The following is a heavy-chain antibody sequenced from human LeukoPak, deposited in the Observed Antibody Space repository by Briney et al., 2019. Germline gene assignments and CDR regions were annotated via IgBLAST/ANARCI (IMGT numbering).Heavy chain of an antibody. CDR3: ARRGDSSGYYYRGGPAYYFDY. CDR2: FYYSGTT. Sequence: SETLSLTCTVSGGSITSYYWSWIRQPPGKGLEWIGYFYYSGTTNYNPSLKSRVTISVDTSKNQFSLKLSSVTAADTAVYYCARRGDSSGYYYRGGPAYYFDYWGQGTLVTVSS. V-gene: IGHV4-59*08. CDR1: GGSITSYY. J-gene: IGHJ4*02. D-gene: IGHD3-22*01.